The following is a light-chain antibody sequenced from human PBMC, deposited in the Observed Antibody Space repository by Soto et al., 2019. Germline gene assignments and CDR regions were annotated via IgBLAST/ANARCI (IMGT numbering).Light chain of an antibody. CDR2: AAS. J-gene: IGKJ1*01. CDR3: QQSYTTPRT. Sequence: DLQMTQSPSSLSASVGDRVTITCRASQSISSYLNWYQQKPGKAPKLLMYAASSLQSGVPSRFSGSGSGTDFTLTISSLHPEDFATYYCQQSYTTPRTFGQGTKVEIK. V-gene: IGKV1-39*01. CDR1: QSISSY.